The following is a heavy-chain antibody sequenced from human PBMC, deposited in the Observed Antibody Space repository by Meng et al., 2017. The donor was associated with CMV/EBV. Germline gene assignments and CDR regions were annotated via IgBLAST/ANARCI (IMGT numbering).Heavy chain of an antibody. CDR3: ASSGN. Sequence: QVHLPEAGPGLVKPSHTLSLTFPFSGGFMSSGGYYWGWIRQYPGKGLEWIGYIYYSGSTYYNPSLKSRVTISVDTSKNQFSLKLSSVTAADTAVYYCASSGNWGPGTRVHVAS. CDR1: GGFMSSGGYY. D-gene: IGHD1-1*01. J-gene: IGHJ4*02. V-gene: IGHV4-31*03. CDR2: IYYSGST.